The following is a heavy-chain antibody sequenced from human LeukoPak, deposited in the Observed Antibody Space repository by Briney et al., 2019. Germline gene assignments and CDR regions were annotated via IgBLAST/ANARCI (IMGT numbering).Heavy chain of an antibody. D-gene: IGHD1-26*01. Sequence: GGSLRLSCAASGFSFSSYWMHWVRQAPGKGLVWVSRISIDGSTTNYADSVKGRFTISRDNAKNTLYLQMNSLRAEDTAVYYCARDRGSGSYDYWGQGTLVTVSP. CDR2: ISIDGSTT. CDR3: ARDRGSGSYDY. V-gene: IGHV3-74*01. J-gene: IGHJ4*02. CDR1: GFSFSSYW.